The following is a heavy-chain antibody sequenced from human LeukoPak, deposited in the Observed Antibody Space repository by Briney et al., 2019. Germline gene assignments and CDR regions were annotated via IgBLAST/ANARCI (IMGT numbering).Heavy chain of an antibody. D-gene: IGHD6-13*01. CDR1: GGSISSYY. CDR3: ARGPGYSSSWYSRGSWSRLWNFDL. V-gene: IGHV4-59*01. J-gene: IGHJ2*01. CDR2: IYYSGSI. Sequence: SETLSLTCTVSGGSISSYYWSWIRQPPGKGLEWIGYIYYSGSINYNPSLKSRVTISVDTSKNQFSLKLSSVTAADTAVYYCARGPGYSSSWYSRGSWSRLWNFDLWGRGTLVTVSS.